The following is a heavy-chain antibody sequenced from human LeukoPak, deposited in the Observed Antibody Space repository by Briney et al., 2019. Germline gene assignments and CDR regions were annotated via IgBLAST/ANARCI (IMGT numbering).Heavy chain of an antibody. D-gene: IGHD2-15*01. Sequence: ASVKVSCKASGYTFTSYGISWVRQAPGQGLEWMGWISAYNGNTNYAQKLQGRVTMTTDTSTSTAYMELRSLRSDDTAVYYCARDFRGVLGYCSGGSCYSGDYWGQGTLVTVSS. CDR1: GYTFTSYG. V-gene: IGHV1-18*01. CDR2: ISAYNGNT. J-gene: IGHJ4*02. CDR3: ARDFRGVLGYCSGGSCYSGDY.